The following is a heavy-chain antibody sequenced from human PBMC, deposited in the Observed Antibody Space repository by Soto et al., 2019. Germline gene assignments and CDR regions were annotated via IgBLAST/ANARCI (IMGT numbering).Heavy chain of an antibody. J-gene: IGHJ6*02. Sequence: QVQLVQSGAEVKKPGSSVKVSCKASGGTFSSYAISWVRQAPGQGLEWMGGIIPIFGTANYAQKFQGRVTITADEYTSTAYMELSSLRSEDTAVYYCAGDRTAAAEKYYYYYGMDVWGQGTTVTVSS. V-gene: IGHV1-69*01. CDR3: AGDRTAAAEKYYYYYGMDV. CDR2: IIPIFGTA. CDR1: GGTFSSYA. D-gene: IGHD6-13*01.